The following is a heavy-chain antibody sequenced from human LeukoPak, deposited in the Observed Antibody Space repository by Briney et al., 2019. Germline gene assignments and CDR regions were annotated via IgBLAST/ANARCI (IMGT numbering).Heavy chain of an antibody. V-gene: IGHV1-46*01. CDR3: ARDRQSITGTRDAFDI. D-gene: IGHD1-7*01. CDR1: GYTFTSYY. J-gene: IGHJ3*02. CDR2: INPSGGST. Sequence: ASVKVSCKASGYTFTSYYMHWVRQAPGQGLEWMGIINPSGGSTSYAQKFQGRVTMTRDTSTSTVYMELSSLRSEDTAVYYCARDRQSITGTRDAFDIWGQGTMVTVSS.